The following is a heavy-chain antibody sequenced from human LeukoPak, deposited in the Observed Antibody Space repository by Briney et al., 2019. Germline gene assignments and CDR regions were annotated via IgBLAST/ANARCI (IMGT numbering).Heavy chain of an antibody. CDR1: GGSFSGYY. Sequence: PSETLSLTCAVYGGSFSGYYWSWSRQPPGRGLEWIGEINHSGSTNYNPSLKSRVTISVDTSKNQFSLKLSSVTAADTAVYYCASGGATTSPGDYWGQGTLITVSS. J-gene: IGHJ4*02. CDR2: INHSGST. CDR3: ASGGATTSPGDY. V-gene: IGHV4-34*01. D-gene: IGHD1-26*01.